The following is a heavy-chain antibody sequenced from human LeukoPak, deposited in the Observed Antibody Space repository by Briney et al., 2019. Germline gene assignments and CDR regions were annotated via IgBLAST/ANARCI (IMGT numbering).Heavy chain of an antibody. CDR2: ISGGAGRT. J-gene: IGHJ4*02. V-gene: IGHV3-23*01. CDR1: GFTFSSYA. CDR3: ATYTSYYYDSSGSFDY. Sequence: PGGSLRLSCAASGFTFSSYAMSWVRQAPGKGLEWVSVISGGAGRTYYADSVKGRLTISRDNSKNTLYLQMNSLRADDTAVYYCATYTSYYYDSSGSFDYWGQGTLVTVSS. D-gene: IGHD3-22*01.